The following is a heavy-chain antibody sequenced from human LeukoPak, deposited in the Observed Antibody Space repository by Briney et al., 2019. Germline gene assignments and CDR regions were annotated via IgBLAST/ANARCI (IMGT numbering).Heavy chain of an antibody. CDR2: IKQDGNEK. D-gene: IGHD2-15*01. Sequence: GGSLRLSCTASGFTFSNAWMTWVRQAPGKGLEWVANIKQDGNEKYYVDSVKGRLTISRDNAKNSLYLQMNSLRAEDTAVYYCARTRYCSGGSCYRVDYWGQGALVTVSS. J-gene: IGHJ4*02. V-gene: IGHV3-7*01. CDR1: GFTFSNAW. CDR3: ARTRYCSGGSCYRVDY.